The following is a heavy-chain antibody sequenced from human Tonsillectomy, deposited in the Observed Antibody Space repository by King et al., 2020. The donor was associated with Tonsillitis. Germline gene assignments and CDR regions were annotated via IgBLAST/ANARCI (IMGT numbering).Heavy chain of an antibody. CDR1: GGSVSSGGYP. D-gene: IGHD2-21*02. CDR3: ATIIGDFACFDV. Sequence: VQLQESGPGIVKASETLSLTCSVSGGSVSSGGYPWSWIRQSPGKGLDWIGHVFYSGNAYYNPSLRSRVTMSVDTSKNQVSLKLNSVTAADTAVYYCATIIGDFACFDVWGQGTMVTVSS. J-gene: IGHJ3*01. V-gene: IGHV4-61*08. CDR2: VFYSGNA.